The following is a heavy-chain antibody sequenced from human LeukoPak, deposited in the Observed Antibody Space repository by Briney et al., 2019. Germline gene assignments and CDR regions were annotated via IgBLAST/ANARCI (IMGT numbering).Heavy chain of an antibody. CDR1: GFTFSTYS. D-gene: IGHD3-10*01. Sequence: GGSLRLSCAASGFTFSTYSMSWVRQAPGKGREGVSGISWNSGSIGHADSVKGRFTISRDNAKSSLYLQMNSLRAEDTALYYCAKDKRVDVYGMDVWGQGTTVTVSS. CDR2: ISWNSGSI. V-gene: IGHV3-9*01. J-gene: IGHJ6*02. CDR3: AKDKRVDVYGMDV.